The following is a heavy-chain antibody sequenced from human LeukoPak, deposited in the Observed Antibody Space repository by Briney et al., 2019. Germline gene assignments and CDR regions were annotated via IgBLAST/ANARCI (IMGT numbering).Heavy chain of an antibody. D-gene: IGHD5-24*01. CDR2: ISSSSSYI. Sequence: MTGGSLRLSCAASGFTFNDYTMTRVRQAPGKGLEWVSSISSSSSYIYYADSVKGRFTISRDNAKNSLYLQMNSLRAEDTAVYYCARDRNGEMATQLEGGFDYWSQGTLVTVSS. CDR3: ARDRNGEMATQLEGGFDY. V-gene: IGHV3-21*01. CDR1: GFTFNDYT. J-gene: IGHJ4*02.